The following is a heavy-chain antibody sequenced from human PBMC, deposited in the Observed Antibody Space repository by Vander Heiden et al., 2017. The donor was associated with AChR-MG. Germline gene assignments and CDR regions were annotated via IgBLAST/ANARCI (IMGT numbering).Heavy chain of an antibody. J-gene: IGHJ4*02. D-gene: IGHD7-27*01. V-gene: IGHV5-51*01. Sequence: EVQLVQSGAEVKKPGESLKISCKGSGYSFTSYWIGWVRQMPGKGLEWMGILYPGDSDTRYSPSVEGQVTISADRSTSTAYLQWSSMKASDTAMYYCARRTGGSFPQYADYWGQGTLVTVSS. CDR2: LYPGDSDT. CDR1: GYSFTSYW. CDR3: ARRTGGSFPQYADY.